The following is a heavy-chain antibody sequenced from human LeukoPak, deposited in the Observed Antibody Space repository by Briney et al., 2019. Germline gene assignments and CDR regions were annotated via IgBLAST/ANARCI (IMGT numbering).Heavy chain of an antibody. CDR2: VYYTGDT. Sequence: KPSETLSLTCSVSGGSIISSTYSWGWIRQPPGKGLEWIGGVYYTGDTYYGPSLRSRVTISVDTSKNHFSLNLTSLTAADTAVYYCARRPFGVGWFDPWGQGTLVTVSS. D-gene: IGHD3-3*01. J-gene: IGHJ5*02. V-gene: IGHV4-39*02. CDR3: ARRPFGVGWFDP. CDR1: GGSIISSTYS.